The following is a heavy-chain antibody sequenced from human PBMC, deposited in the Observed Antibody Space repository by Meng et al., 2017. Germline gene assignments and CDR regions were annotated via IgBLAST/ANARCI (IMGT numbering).Heavy chain of an antibody. J-gene: IGHJ4*02. V-gene: IGHV1-18*01. D-gene: IGHD1-7*01. CDR1: GYTFTSYG. Sequence: EVRNAGVPCKVASKASGYTFTSYGISWVRQAPGQGLEWMGWISAYNGNTNYAQKLQGRVTMTTDTSTSTAYMELRSLRSDDTAVYYCARDPRITGTTLPDYWGQGTLVTVSS. CDR2: ISAYNGNT. CDR3: ARDPRITGTTLPDY.